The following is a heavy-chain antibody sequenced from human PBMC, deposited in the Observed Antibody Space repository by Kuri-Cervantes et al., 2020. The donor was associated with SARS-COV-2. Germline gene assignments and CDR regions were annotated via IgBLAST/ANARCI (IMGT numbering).Heavy chain of an antibody. Sequence: GGSLRLSCEVSGFLFSASAIHWVRQASGKGLEWVGRVRGKANNYATAYAASVKGRFTISRDDSKNMAYLQMNSLKTEDTAVYYCARDSSEITFGGETFDYWGQGTLVTVSS. V-gene: IGHV3-73*01. CDR2: VRGKANNYAT. J-gene: IGHJ4*02. D-gene: IGHD3-16*01. CDR3: ARDSSEITFGGETFDY. CDR1: GFLFSASA.